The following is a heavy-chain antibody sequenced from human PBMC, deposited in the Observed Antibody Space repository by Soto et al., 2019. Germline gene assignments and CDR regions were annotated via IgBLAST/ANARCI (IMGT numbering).Heavy chain of an antibody. D-gene: IGHD3-22*01. Sequence: QVQLVQSGAEVKKPESSMKVSCKASGGTFSSYAISWVRQSPGQGLEWMGEIIPIFGTANYAKKFQGRVTITADETTSTAYMELSSLRSEDTAVYYCARDRGPSSGYYPYWFDPWGKGTLVTVSS. CDR2: IIPIFGTA. CDR1: GGTFSSYA. V-gene: IGHV1-69*12. J-gene: IGHJ5*02. CDR3: ARDRGPSSGYYPYWFDP.